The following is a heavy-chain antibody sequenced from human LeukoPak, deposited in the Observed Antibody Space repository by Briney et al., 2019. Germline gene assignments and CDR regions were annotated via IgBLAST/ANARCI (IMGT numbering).Heavy chain of an antibody. Sequence: ASVKVSCKASGGTFSSYAISWVRQAPGQGLEWMGRIIPILGIANYAQKFQGRVTITADKSTSTAYMELSSLRSEDTAVYYCALRRDGYTRGGLTGWGQGTLVTVSS. J-gene: IGHJ4*02. V-gene: IGHV1-69*04. CDR3: ALRRDGYTRGGLTG. CDR1: GGTFSSYA. D-gene: IGHD5-24*01. CDR2: IIPILGIA.